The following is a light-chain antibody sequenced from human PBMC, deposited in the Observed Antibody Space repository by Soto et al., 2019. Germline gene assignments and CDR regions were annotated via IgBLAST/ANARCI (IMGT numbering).Light chain of an antibody. J-gene: IGKJ2*01. CDR2: AAS. CDR1: QTISKF. CDR3: QQSHSPPYT. V-gene: IGKV1-39*01. Sequence: DIQMTQSPSSLSASVGDRVTITCRASQTISKFLNWYQQKPGKAPKLLIYAASGLQSGVPSRFSGSGSGTDVTLTISSLQHEDFASYHCQQSHSPPYTFGQGTKLEIK.